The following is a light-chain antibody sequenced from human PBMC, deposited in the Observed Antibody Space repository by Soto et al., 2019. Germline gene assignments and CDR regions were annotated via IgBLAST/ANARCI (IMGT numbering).Light chain of an antibody. CDR1: SSDVGSYNL. CDR2: EVS. Sequence: QSALTQPASVSGSPGQSITISCTGTSSDVGSYNLVSWYQQHPGKAPKLMIYEVSKRPSGVSNRFSGSKSGNTASLTISGLQAEDEADYYCCSYAGSSLVVFGGGTKVNVL. V-gene: IGLV2-23*02. J-gene: IGLJ2*01. CDR3: CSYAGSSLVV.